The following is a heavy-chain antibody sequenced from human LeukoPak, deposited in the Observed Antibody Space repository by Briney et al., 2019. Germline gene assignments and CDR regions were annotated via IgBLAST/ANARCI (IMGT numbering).Heavy chain of an antibody. D-gene: IGHD6-6*01. CDR2: MNPNSGNT. Sequence: PWASVKVSCKASGYTFTSYDINWVRQATGQGLEWMGWMNPNSGNTGYAQKFQGRVTMTRNTSISTAYMELSSLRSEDTAVYYCARGLRQLVWFDPWGQGTLVTVSS. CDR1: GYTFTSYD. CDR3: ARGLRQLVWFDP. J-gene: IGHJ5*02. V-gene: IGHV1-8*01.